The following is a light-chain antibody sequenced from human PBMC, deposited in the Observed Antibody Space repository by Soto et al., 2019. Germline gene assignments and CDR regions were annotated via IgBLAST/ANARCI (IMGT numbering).Light chain of an antibody. CDR2: AAS. J-gene: IGKJ5*01. V-gene: IGKV3-20*01. CDR3: QQHGISHIT. Sequence: EIVLTQSPATLSLSPGERATLSCRASQSVSSYLAWYQQKPGQAPRLLIYAASSRATGIPDRFSGSGSGTDFTLTISRLEPEDFAVYYCQQHGISHITFGQGTRLEI. CDR1: QSVSSY.